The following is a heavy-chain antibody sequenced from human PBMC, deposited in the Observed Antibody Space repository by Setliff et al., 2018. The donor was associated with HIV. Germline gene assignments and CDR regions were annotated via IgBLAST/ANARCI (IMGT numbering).Heavy chain of an antibody. J-gene: IGHJ4*02. CDR2: ISAYNGNT. CDR1: EDTFTNFG. Sequence: ASVKVSCKASEDTFTNFGISWVRQAPGQGLEWMGWISAYNGNTHYAQKLQGRVTMTTDTSTSTAYMELRSLRSDDTAVYYCARDYYGSGSYFILDYWGPGTLVTVSS. CDR3: ARDYYGSGSYFILDY. V-gene: IGHV1-18*01. D-gene: IGHD3-10*01.